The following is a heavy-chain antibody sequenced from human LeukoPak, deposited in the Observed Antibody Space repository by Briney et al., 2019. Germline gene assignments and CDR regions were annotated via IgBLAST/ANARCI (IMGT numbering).Heavy chain of an antibody. V-gene: IGHV3-49*03. D-gene: IGHD2-15*01. CDR3: SSYCSSGSCYRDDAFDI. Sequence: GGSLRLSCAASGFSFADYALSWFRQAPGKGLEWVGFIKSKANGGTTMYAASVRGRFTISRDDSKTIAYLQMDSLKTEDTAVYYCSSYCSSGSCYRDDAFDIWGQGTMVTVSS. CDR1: GFSFADYA. J-gene: IGHJ3*02. CDR2: IKSKANGGTT.